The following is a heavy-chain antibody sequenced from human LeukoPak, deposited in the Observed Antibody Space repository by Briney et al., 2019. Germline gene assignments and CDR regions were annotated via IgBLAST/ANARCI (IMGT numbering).Heavy chain of an antibody. Sequence: GGSLRLSCAASGFTFSSYWMSWVRQAPGKGLEWVANIKQDGSEKYYVDSVKGRFTISRDNAKNSLYLQMNSLRAEDTAVYYCARDRPEWLRPFYYFDYWGQGTLVNDSS. CDR1: GFTFSSYW. CDR3: ARDRPEWLRPFYYFDY. V-gene: IGHV3-7*01. D-gene: IGHD5-12*01. J-gene: IGHJ4*02. CDR2: IKQDGSEK.